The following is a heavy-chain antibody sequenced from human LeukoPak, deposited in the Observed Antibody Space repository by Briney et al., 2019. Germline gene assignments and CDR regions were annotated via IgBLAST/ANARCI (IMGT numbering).Heavy chain of an antibody. D-gene: IGHD3-9*01. CDR3: ARSGWYYDILTGFDY. J-gene: IGHJ4*02. CDR2: ISISGSTI. CDR1: GFTFSSFE. Sequence: PGGSLRLSCAASGFTFSSFEMNWVCQAPGKGLEWVSYISISGSTIYYADSVKGRFTISRDNAKNSLYLQMNSLRAEDTAVYYCARSGWYYDILTGFDYWGQGTLVTVSS. V-gene: IGHV3-48*03.